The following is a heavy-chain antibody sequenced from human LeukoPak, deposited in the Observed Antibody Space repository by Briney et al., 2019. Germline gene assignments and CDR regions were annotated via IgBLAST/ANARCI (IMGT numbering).Heavy chain of an antibody. CDR1: GFTFSSYS. CDR3: AREQGLLCIGVLSLGGAFDI. CDR2: ISSSSSYI. D-gene: IGHD3-10*01. V-gene: IGHV3-21*01. J-gene: IGHJ3*02. Sequence: KPGGSLRLSCAASGFTFSSYSMNWVRQAPGKGLEWVSSISSSSSYIYYADSVKGRFTISRDNAKNSLYLQMNSLRAEDTAVYYCAREQGLLCIGVLSLGGAFDIWGQGTMVTVSS.